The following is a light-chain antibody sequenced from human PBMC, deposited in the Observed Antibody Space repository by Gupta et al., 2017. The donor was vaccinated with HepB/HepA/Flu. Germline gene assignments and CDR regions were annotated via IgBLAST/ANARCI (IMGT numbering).Light chain of an antibody. V-gene: IGKV1-5*03. CDR2: KAS. Sequence: DIKMTQSPSTLSASVGDRVTITCRASQSSSSWLAWYQQKPGKAPKLLIYKASSLESGVPSRFSGSGSGSEFTITIRSLQADDVATYYCQQYNSYSTFGQGTKVEIK. CDR1: QSSSSW. CDR3: QQYNSYST. J-gene: IGKJ1*01.